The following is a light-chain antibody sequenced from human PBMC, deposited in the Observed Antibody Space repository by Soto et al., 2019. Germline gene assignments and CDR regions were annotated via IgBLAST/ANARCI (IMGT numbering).Light chain of an antibody. Sequence: QPRSVSGSPGQSVTISCTGTSSDVGGYNYVSWYQEQPGKAPKLMIYDVSKRPSGVPDRFSGSKSGNTASLTISGLQAEDEADYYCCSYAGSYSYVFGTGTKVTVL. CDR3: CSYAGSYSYV. V-gene: IGLV2-11*01. CDR2: DVS. CDR1: SSDVGGYNY. J-gene: IGLJ1*01.